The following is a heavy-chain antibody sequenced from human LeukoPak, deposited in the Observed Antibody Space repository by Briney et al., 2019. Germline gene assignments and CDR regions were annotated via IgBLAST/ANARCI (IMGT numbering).Heavy chain of an antibody. CDR3: ARVTTGGYYNC. CDR1: GGSISSGSYY. D-gene: IGHD3-22*01. J-gene: IGHJ4*02. Sequence: SETLSLTCTVSGGSISSGSYYWSWIRQPAGKGLEWIGRIYTSGSTDYNPSLKSRVTISVDTSKNQFSLKLSSVTAADTAVYYCARVTTGGYYNCWGQGTLVTVSS. CDR2: IYTSGST. V-gene: IGHV4-61*02.